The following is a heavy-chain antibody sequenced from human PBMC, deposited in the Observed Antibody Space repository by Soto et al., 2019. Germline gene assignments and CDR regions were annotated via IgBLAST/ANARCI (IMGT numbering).Heavy chain of an antibody. CDR1: GYTFTGYY. Sequence: ASVKVSCKASGYTFTGYYMHWVRQAPGQGLEWMGWINPNSGGTNYAQKFQGWVTMTRDTSISTAYMELSRLRSDDTAVYYCATNRVVPAADAAYYYYGMDVWGQGTTVTVSS. J-gene: IGHJ6*02. CDR3: ATNRVVPAADAAYYYYGMDV. D-gene: IGHD2-2*01. V-gene: IGHV1-2*04. CDR2: INPNSGGT.